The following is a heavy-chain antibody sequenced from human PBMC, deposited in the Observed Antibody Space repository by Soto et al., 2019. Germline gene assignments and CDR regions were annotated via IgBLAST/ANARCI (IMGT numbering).Heavy chain of an antibody. CDR1: GGSISSSSYY. Sequence: QLQLQESGPGLVKPSETLSLTCTVSGGSISSSSYYWGWIRQPPGKGLEWIGSIYYSGSTYYNPSLKSRVTISVDTSKNQFSLKLSSVTAADTAVYYCARWRRYYDFWSGYFLGWGQGTLVTVSS. D-gene: IGHD3-3*01. V-gene: IGHV4-39*01. J-gene: IGHJ4*02. CDR2: IYYSGST. CDR3: ARWRRYYDFWSGYFLG.